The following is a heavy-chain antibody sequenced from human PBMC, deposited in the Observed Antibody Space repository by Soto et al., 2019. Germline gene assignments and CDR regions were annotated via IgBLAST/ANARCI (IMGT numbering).Heavy chain of an antibody. V-gene: IGHV1-58*01. CDR3: AAERLLYGMGG. CDR2: IVVGSGDT. CDR1: GFTFSSSS. Sequence: QMQLVQSGPEVRKPGTSVKVSCKASGFTFSSSSVQWVRQARGQRLEWIGWIVVGSGDTNYAQKFQERVTITRDMSTTTAYMDLSSLRSEDTAVYYCAAERLLYGMGGWGHGTKVTVSS. J-gene: IGHJ6*02.